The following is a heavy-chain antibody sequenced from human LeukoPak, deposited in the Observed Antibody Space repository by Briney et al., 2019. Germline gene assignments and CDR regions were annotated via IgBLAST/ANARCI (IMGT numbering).Heavy chain of an antibody. CDR3: ARVPTAGTKPNPNRDADY. CDR2: INPSGGST. V-gene: IGHV1-46*01. D-gene: IGHD6-13*01. J-gene: IGHJ4*02. CDR1: GYTFTSYY. Sequence: ASVKVSCKASGYTFTSYYMHWVRQAPGQGLEWMGIINPSGGSTSYAQKFQGRVTMTRDTSTRTVYMELSSLRSEDTAVYYCARVPTAGTKPNPNRDADYWGQGTLVTVSS.